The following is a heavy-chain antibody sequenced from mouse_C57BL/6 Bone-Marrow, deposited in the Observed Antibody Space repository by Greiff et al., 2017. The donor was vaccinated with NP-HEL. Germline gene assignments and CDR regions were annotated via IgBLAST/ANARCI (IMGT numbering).Heavy chain of an antibody. D-gene: IGHD1-2*01. CDR2: INPDSSTI. CDR1: GIDFSRYW. J-gene: IGHJ2*01. Sequence: EVQLMESGGGLVQPGGSLKLSCAASGIDFSRYWMSWVRRAPGQGLEWIGEINPDSSTINYAPSLKDKFIISRDHAKNPLYLQMSKARSEDTALFDCSAPWYYGTFCVDYWGQGTTLTVSS. CDR3: SAPWYYGTFCVDY. V-gene: IGHV4-1*01.